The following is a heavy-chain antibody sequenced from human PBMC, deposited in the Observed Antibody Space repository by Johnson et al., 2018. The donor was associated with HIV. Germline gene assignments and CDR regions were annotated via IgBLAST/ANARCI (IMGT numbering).Heavy chain of an antibody. V-gene: IGHV3-33*08. D-gene: IGHD3-22*01. CDR3: ARAREVYYLDAFDI. J-gene: IGHJ3*02. CDR2: IWYDGSNK. Sequence: QVQLVESGGGLVKPGGSLRLSCAASGFTFSSYGMHWVRQAPGKGLEWVAVIWYDGSNKYYADSVKGRFTISRDNSKNTLYLQMNSLRAEDTAVYYCARAREVYYLDAFDIWGQGTMVTVSS. CDR1: GFTFSSYG.